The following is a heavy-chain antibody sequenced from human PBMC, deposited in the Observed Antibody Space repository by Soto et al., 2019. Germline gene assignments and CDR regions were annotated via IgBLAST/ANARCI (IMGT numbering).Heavy chain of an antibody. CDR2: INTDGGSS. CDR3: AREAGDCSRTSCYRRACDT. CDR1: GFTFSGHW. V-gene: IGHV3-74*03. Sequence: EVQLVESGGDLVQPGGSLSLSCAASGFTFSGHWMHWVRQVPGKGLEWVSRINTDGGSSAYADSVKGRFAISRDNAKNQLHLQMPGLRAEYTAVYYCAREAGDCSRTSCYRRACDTWDQGTTVTVS. J-gene: IGHJ3*02. D-gene: IGHD2-2*01.